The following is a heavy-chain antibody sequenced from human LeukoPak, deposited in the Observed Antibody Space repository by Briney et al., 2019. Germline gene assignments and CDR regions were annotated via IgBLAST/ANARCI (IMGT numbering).Heavy chain of an antibody. J-gene: IGHJ3*02. D-gene: IGHD2-15*01. CDR2: IYTRGST. CDR1: GGSINNYY. CDR3: ARGRYCSADICSGGDAFDI. Sequence: PSETLSLTCTVSGGSINNYYRSWIRQPAGKGLEWIGRIYTRGSTNYNPSLKSRVTISVDTSKNQFSLKLSSVTAADTAVYYCARGRYCSADICSGGDAFDIWGQGTMVSVSS. V-gene: IGHV4-4*07.